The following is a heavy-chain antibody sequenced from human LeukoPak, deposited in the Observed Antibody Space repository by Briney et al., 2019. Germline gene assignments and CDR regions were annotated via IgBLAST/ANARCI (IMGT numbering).Heavy chain of an antibody. D-gene: IGHD3-22*01. CDR3: ARDGYYDSSGYFG. J-gene: IGHJ4*02. CDR2: IKQDGSEK. CDR1: GFTFSSYW. V-gene: IGHV3-7*01. Sequence: GGSLRLSCAASGFTFSSYWMSWVRQAPGQGLEWVANIKQDGSEKYYVDSVKGRFTISRDNAKKSLYLQMNSLRAEDTAVYYCARDGYYDSSGYFGWGQGTLVTVSS.